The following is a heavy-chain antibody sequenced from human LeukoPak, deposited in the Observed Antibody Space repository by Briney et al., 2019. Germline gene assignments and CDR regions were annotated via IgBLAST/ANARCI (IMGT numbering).Heavy chain of an antibody. CDR3: ARHRYYDILTGYEENGMDV. Sequence: SETLSLTCTVSGGSISSYYWSWIRQPPGKGLEWIGYIYYSGSTNYNPSLKSRVTISVDTSKNQFSLKLSSVTAADTAVYYCARHRYYDILTGYEENGMDVWGQGTTVTVSS. CDR2: IYYSGST. V-gene: IGHV4-59*08. D-gene: IGHD3-9*01. CDR1: GGSISSYY. J-gene: IGHJ6*02.